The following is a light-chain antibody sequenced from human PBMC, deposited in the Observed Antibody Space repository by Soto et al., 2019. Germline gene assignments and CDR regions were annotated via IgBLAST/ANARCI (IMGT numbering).Light chain of an antibody. CDR3: CSYAGSYTFSYV. J-gene: IGLJ1*01. V-gene: IGLV2-11*01. Sequence: ALTQPRSVSGSPGQSVTISCTGTSSDVGGYNYVSWYQQHPGKAPKLMIYDVSKRPSGVPDRFSGSKSGNTASLTISGLQAEDEADYYCCSYAGSYTFSYVFGTGTKV. CDR1: SSDVGGYNY. CDR2: DVS.